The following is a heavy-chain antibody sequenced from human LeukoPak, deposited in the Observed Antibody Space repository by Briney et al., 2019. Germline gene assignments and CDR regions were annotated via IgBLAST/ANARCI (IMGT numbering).Heavy chain of an antibody. Sequence: SETLSLTCAVYGGSFSSYYWSWIRQPPGKGLEWIGEINHSGSTNYNPSLKSRVTISVDTSKNQFSLKLSSVTAADTAVYYCARVWPNEEDYWGRGTLVTVSS. CDR1: GGSFSSYY. CDR2: INHSGST. V-gene: IGHV4-34*01. J-gene: IGHJ4*02. CDR3: ARVWPNEEDY.